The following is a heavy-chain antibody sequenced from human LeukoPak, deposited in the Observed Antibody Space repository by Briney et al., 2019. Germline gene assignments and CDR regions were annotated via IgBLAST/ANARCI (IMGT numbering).Heavy chain of an antibody. V-gene: IGHV1-69*13. CDR1: GYTFTGYY. CDR3: ARDYGNYYDSSGYYYPPDY. CDR2: IIPIFGTA. Sequence: SVKVSCKASGYTFTGYYMHWVRQAPGQGLEWMGGIIPIFGTANYAQKFQGRVTITADESTSTAYMELSSLRSEDTAVYYCARDYGNYYDSSGYYYPPDYWGQGTLVTVSS. J-gene: IGHJ4*02. D-gene: IGHD3-22*01.